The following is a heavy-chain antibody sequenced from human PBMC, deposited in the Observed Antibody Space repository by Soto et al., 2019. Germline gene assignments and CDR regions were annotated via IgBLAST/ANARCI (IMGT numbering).Heavy chain of an antibody. CDR3: ARYVWAGSFDI. J-gene: IGHJ3*02. D-gene: IGHD3-10*02. Sequence: ASVKVSCKASGYTFSTYGFTWVRQAPGQGLEWMGWIGAHNGKTGYTQTFQGRVTMTRDTSISTAYMELSNLRSEDTAIYYCARYVWAGSFDIWGQGTMVTVSS. CDR2: IGAHNGKT. CDR1: GYTFSTYG. V-gene: IGHV1-18*01.